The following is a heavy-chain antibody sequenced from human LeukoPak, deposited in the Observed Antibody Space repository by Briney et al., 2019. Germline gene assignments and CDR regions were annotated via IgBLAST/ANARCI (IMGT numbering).Heavy chain of an antibody. V-gene: IGHV3-23*01. D-gene: IGHD3-10*01. Sequence: GGSLRLSCAASGFTFSSYAMSWVRQAPGKGLEWVSATSGSGGSTYYADSVKGRFTISRDNSKNTLYLQMNSLRAEDTAVYYCAKDSSWFGELIPFDYWGQGTLVTVSS. CDR3: AKDSSWFGELIPFDY. CDR2: TSGSGGST. J-gene: IGHJ4*02. CDR1: GFTFSSYA.